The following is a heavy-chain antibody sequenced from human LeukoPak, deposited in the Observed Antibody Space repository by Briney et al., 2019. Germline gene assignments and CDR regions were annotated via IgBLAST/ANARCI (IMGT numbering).Heavy chain of an antibody. CDR3: ARDLTTVTKGYYYYYGMDV. D-gene: IGHD4-17*01. J-gene: IGHJ6*02. Sequence: APVKVSCKASGYTFISYDINWVRQATGQGLEWMGWMNPNSGNTGYAQKFQGRVTMTRNTSISTAYMELSSLRSEDTAVYYCARDLTTVTKGYYYYYGMDVWGQGTTVTVSS. CDR2: MNPNSGNT. V-gene: IGHV1-8*01. CDR1: GYTFISYD.